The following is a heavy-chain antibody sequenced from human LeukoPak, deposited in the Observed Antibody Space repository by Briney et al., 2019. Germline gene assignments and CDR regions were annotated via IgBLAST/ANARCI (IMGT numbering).Heavy chain of an antibody. CDR3: ASHYYGSGSYYYYMDV. CDR1: GYTFTSYY. CDR2: INPSGGST. Sequence: ASVKVSCKASGYTFTSYYMHWVRQAPGQELEWMGIINPSGGSTSYAQKFQGRVTMTTDMSTSTLYMELSSLRSEDTAVYYCASHYYGSGSYYYYMDVGDKGKTVTVSS. V-gene: IGHV1-46*01. D-gene: IGHD3-10*01. J-gene: IGHJ6*03.